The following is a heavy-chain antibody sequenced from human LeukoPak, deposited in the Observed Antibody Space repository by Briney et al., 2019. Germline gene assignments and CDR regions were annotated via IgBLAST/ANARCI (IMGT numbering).Heavy chain of an antibody. Sequence: GSLGLSCAASGFTFSDYYMSWIRQAPGKGLEWIGEINHSGSTNYNPSLKSRVTISVDTSKNQSSLKLSSVTAADTAVYYCARGPTPRGVAFDYWGQGTLVTVSS. V-gene: IGHV4-34*01. CDR2: INHSGST. CDR3: ARGPTPRGVAFDY. J-gene: IGHJ4*02. D-gene: IGHD2-15*01. CDR1: GFTFSDYY.